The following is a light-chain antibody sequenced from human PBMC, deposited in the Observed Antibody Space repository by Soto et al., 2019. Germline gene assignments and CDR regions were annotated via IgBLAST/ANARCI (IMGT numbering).Light chain of an antibody. CDR2: AAS. CDR3: QQYYSYPPV. CDR1: QGISSY. Sequence: AIRMTQSPSSLSASTGDRVTITCRASQGISSYLAWYQQKPGKAPKLLIYAASTLQSGVTSRFSGSGSGTDFTLTISCLQSEDFATYYCQQYYSYPPVFGPGTKVDIK. J-gene: IGKJ3*01. V-gene: IGKV1-8*01.